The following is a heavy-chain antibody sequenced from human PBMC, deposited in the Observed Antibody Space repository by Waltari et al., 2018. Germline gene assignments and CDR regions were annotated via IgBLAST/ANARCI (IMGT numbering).Heavy chain of an antibody. CDR3: ARDRAEYSSSVPFDY. V-gene: IGHV3-33*01. J-gene: IGHJ4*02. CDR2: VYPDLSNE. Sequence: QVQLVESGGGVVQPGGSLRLSCAASGFTLRTYGMHWVRQGPGMGRGCVALVYPDLSNEDSADSVKGRFSGSRDNSKNTMYLHMNSLRVEDTGVYYCARDRAEYSSSVPFDYWGQGTLVTVSS. CDR1: GFTLRTYG. D-gene: IGHD6-6*01.